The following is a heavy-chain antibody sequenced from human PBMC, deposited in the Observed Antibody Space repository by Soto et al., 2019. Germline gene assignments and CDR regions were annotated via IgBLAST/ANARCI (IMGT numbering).Heavy chain of an antibody. CDR1: GLTFSSYA. D-gene: IGHD6-13*01. Sequence: EVQLLESGGGLVQPGGSLRLSCAASGLTFSSYAMSWGRQAPGKGLDWVSGISGSGGSTYYADSVKGRFTISRDNSKNTLYLQMNSLRAEDTAVDYCAKEGRAAAGTWWGQGTLVTVSS. V-gene: IGHV3-23*01. CDR2: ISGSGGST. CDR3: AKEGRAAAGTW. J-gene: IGHJ4*02.